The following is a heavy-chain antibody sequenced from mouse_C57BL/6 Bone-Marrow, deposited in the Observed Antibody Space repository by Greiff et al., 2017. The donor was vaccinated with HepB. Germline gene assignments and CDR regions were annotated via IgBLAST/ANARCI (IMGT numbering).Heavy chain of an antibody. CDR3: ARKRNYSNYDWYFDV. V-gene: IGHV2-2*01. CDR2: IWSGGST. J-gene: IGHJ1*03. CDR1: GFSLTSYG. D-gene: IGHD2-5*01. Sequence: VQLQESGPGLVQPSQSLSITCTVSGFSLTSYGVHWVRQSPGKGLEWLGVIWSGGSTDYNAAFISRLSISKDDSKSQVFFKMNSLQADDTAIYYCARKRNYSNYDWYFDVWGTGTTVTVSS.